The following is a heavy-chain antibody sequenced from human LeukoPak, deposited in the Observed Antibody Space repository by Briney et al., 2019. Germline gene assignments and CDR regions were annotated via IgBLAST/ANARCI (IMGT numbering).Heavy chain of an antibody. Sequence: GGSLRLSCAASGFTFSSYAMSWVRQAPGKGLEWVSAISGSGGSAYYADSVKGRFTISRDNSKNTLYLQMNSLRAEDTAVYYWAKVAVSSSGWSGAFDIWGQGTMVTVSS. CDR3: AKVAVSSSGWSGAFDI. D-gene: IGHD6-19*01. CDR1: GFTFSSYA. V-gene: IGHV3-23*01. CDR2: ISGSGGSA. J-gene: IGHJ3*02.